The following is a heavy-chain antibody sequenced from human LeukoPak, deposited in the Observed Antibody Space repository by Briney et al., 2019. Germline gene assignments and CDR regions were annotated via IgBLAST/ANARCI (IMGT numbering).Heavy chain of an antibody. D-gene: IGHD2-2*01. Sequence: GGSLRLSCAASGYTFSTYGMHWVRQAPGKGLEWVTYIRYDGNNKYYADSVKGRFTISRDNSKNTLYLQMNSLRTEDTAVYYCARTAAIERVDYWGQRTLVTVSS. J-gene: IGHJ4*02. CDR2: IRYDGNNK. V-gene: IGHV3-30*02. CDR3: ARTAAIERVDY. CDR1: GYTFSTYG.